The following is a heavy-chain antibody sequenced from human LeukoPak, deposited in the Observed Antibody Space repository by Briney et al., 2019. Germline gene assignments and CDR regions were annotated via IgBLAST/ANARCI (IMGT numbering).Heavy chain of an antibody. CDR2: IRYDGSNK. D-gene: IGHD3-10*01. V-gene: IGHV3-30*02. CDR3: TRLYYFGSGRGYYYGMDV. Sequence: GGSLRLSCAASGFTFSSYGMHWVRQAPGKGLEWVAFIRYDGSNKYYADSVKGRFTISRDNAKNTVYLQMNSLRAEDTAVYYCTRLYYFGSGRGYYYGMDVWGQGTTVTVSS. CDR1: GFTFSSYG. J-gene: IGHJ6*02.